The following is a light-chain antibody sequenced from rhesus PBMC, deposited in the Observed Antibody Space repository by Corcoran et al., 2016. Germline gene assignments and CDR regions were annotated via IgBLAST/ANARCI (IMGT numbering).Light chain of an antibody. V-gene: IGKV1-18*01. Sequence: DIQMTQSPSSLSASVGDKVTITCRASQGISSWLAWYQQTPGKAPNLLIYAADGLQRWVPARFSGSGSGTEYTLTISSLQPEDFATYYCQQGYNTPWTFGQGTKVEIK. CDR2: AAD. CDR1: QGISSW. J-gene: IGKJ1*01. CDR3: QQGYNTPWT.